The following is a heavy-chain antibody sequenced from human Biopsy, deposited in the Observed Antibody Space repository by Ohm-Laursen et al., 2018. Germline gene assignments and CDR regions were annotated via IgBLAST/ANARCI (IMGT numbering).Heavy chain of an antibody. CDR3: ARHPTGFWFDP. Sequence: SDTLSLTCPVSGGSISSSTTYYWAWLRQPPGKGLEWIGSIYNTETPFYNPSLKSRVTISVDTSTNQFSLKVSSVTAADTALYFCARHPTGFWFDPWGHGTLVTVSS. CDR1: GGSISSSTTYY. J-gene: IGHJ5*02. CDR2: IYNTETP. V-gene: IGHV4-39*01.